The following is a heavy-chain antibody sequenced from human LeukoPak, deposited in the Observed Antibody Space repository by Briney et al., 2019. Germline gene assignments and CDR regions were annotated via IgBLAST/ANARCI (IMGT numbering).Heavy chain of an antibody. CDR2: ISGSGGST. J-gene: IGHJ3*02. CDR1: GFTFSSYA. Sequence: GGSLRLSCAASGFTFSSYAMSWVRQAPGEGLEWVSAISGSGGSTYYADSVKGRFTISRDNSKNTLYLQMNSLRAEDTAVYYCAKVEDIVVVVAATWGAFDIWGQGTMVTVSS. CDR3: AKVEDIVVVVAATWGAFDI. V-gene: IGHV3-23*01. D-gene: IGHD2-15*01.